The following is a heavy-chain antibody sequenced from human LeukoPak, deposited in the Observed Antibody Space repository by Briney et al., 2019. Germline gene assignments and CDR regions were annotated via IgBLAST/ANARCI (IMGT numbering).Heavy chain of an antibody. J-gene: IGHJ6*03. CDR1: GYTFTGYY. D-gene: IGHD3-22*01. CDR2: INPNSGGT. CDR3: ARGTVPKPSITMIVVVIPYYMDV. V-gene: IGHV1-2*02. Sequence: ASVKVSCKASGYTFTGYYMHWVRQAPGQGLEWMGWINPNSGGTNYAQKFQGRVTMTRDTSISTAYMELSRLRSDDTAVYYCARGTVPKPSITMIVVVIPYYMDVWGKGTTVTVSS.